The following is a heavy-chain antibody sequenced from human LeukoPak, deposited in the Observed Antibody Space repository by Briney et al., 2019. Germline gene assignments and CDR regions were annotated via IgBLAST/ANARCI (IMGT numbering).Heavy chain of an antibody. CDR2: ISSSGSTI. V-gene: IGHV3-48*03. D-gene: IGHD6-13*01. CDR1: GFTFSSYE. CDR3: ASQDSSSWYSSDS. Sequence: PGGSLRLSCAASGFTFSSYEMNWVRQAPGKGLEWVSYISSSGSTIYYADSVKGRFTISRDNAKNSLYLHMNSLRAEDTAVYYCASQDSSSWYSSDSWGQGTLVTASS. J-gene: IGHJ4*02.